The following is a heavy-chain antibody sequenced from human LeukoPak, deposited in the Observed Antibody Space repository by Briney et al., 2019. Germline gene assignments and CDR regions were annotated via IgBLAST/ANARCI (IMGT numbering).Heavy chain of an antibody. J-gene: IGHJ6*03. V-gene: IGHV4-59*01. D-gene: IGHD2-15*01. CDR1: GGSISSYY. CDR3: ARTPNVYYYYMDV. CDR2: IYYSGST. Sequence: PSETLSLTCTGSGGSISSYYWSWIRQPPGKGLEWIGYIYYSGSTNYNPSLKSRVTISVDTSKNQFSLKLSSVTAADTAVYYCARTPNVYYYYMDVWGKGTTVTVSS.